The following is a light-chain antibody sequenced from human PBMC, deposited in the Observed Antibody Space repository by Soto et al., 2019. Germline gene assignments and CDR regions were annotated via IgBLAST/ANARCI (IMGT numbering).Light chain of an antibody. Sequence: EIVLTQSPGTLSLSPGERATLSCRASQSVSSSYLAWYQQKPGQAPRLLIYGASSRATGIPDRFSGSGPGTVFTLTISRLEPKDFAVYYCQQYRSSPKTFGQGTKVEIK. CDR1: QSVSSSY. V-gene: IGKV3-20*01. J-gene: IGKJ1*01. CDR3: QQYRSSPKT. CDR2: GAS.